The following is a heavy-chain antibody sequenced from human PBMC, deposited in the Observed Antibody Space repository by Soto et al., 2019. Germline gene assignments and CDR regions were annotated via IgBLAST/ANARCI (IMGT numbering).Heavy chain of an antibody. Sequence: GASVKVSCKASGYTFTSNARHWVRQAPGQRLEWMGWINAGNGNTKYSQKFQGRVTITRDTSASTAYMELSSLRSEDTAVYYCARSHYGDYLSWFDPWGQGTLVTVSS. CDR2: INAGNGNT. CDR3: ARSHYGDYLSWFDP. V-gene: IGHV1-3*01. CDR1: GYTFTSNA. J-gene: IGHJ5*02. D-gene: IGHD4-17*01.